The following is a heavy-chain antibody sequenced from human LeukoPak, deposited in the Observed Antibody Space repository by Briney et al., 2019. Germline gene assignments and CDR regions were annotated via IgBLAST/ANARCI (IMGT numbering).Heavy chain of an antibody. CDR1: GFTFSSYA. CDR3: AKKKTGTTKAFDC. Sequence: PGGSLRLSCAASGFTFSSYAMSWVRQAPGEGLEWVSAISGGGPGTYYADSVKGRFTISRDNSKNTLYLQMNSLRAEDTAVYYCAKKKTGTTKAFDCWGQGTLVTVSS. D-gene: IGHD4-11*01. V-gene: IGHV3-23*01. J-gene: IGHJ4*02. CDR2: ISGGGPGT.